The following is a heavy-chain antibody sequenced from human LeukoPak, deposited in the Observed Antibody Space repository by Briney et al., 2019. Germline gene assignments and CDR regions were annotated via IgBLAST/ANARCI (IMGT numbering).Heavy chain of an antibody. Sequence: GGSLRLSCAASGFTFGSYAMSWVRQAPGKGLEWVSAISGSGGSTYYADSVKGRFTISRDNSKNTLYLQMNSLRAGDTAVYYCANFPPDNEWELPDFDYWGQGTLVTVSS. CDR1: GFTFGSYA. D-gene: IGHD1-26*01. CDR2: ISGSGGST. CDR3: ANFPPDNEWELPDFDY. V-gene: IGHV3-23*01. J-gene: IGHJ4*02.